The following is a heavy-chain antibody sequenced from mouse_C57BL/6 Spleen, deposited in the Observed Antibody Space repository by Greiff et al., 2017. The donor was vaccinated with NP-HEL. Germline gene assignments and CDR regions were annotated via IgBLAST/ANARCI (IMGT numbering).Heavy chain of an antibody. D-gene: IGHD2-4*01. CDR3: ARREVDYANYYAMDY. CDR2: IDPANGNT. J-gene: IGHJ4*01. V-gene: IGHV14-3*01. CDR1: GFNIKNTY. Sequence: EVKLVESVAELVRPGASVKLSCTASGFNIKNTYMHWVKQRPEQGLEWIGRIDPANGNTKYAPKFQGKATITADTSSNTAYLQLSSLTSEDTAIYYCARREVDYANYYAMDYWGQGTSVTVSS.